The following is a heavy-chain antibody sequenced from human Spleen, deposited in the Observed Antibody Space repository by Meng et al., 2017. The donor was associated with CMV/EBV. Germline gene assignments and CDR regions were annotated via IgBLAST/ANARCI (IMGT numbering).Heavy chain of an antibody. CDR3: ARDRGFLTTNWFDP. D-gene: IGHD3-10*01. CDR2: ISAYNGIT. V-gene: IGHV1-18*01. CDR1: GYTFTSYG. J-gene: IGHJ5*02. Sequence: ASVKVSCKASGYTFTSYGISWVRQAPGQGLEWMGWISAYNGITKYAQKFQGRVTMTTDTSTSTAYMELRSLRSDDTAVYYCARDRGFLTTNWFDPWGQGTLVTVSS.